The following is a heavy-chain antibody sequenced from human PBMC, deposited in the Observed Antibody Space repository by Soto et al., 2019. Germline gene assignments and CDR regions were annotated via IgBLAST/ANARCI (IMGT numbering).Heavy chain of an antibody. J-gene: IGHJ4*02. V-gene: IGHV4-31*03. CDR2: IYYSGST. CDR3: ARVVRERDVVVVAAPLPEGYFDY. Sequence: PSETLSLTCTVSGGSISSGGYYWSWIRQHPGKGLEWIGYIYYSGSTYYNPSLKSRVTISVDTSKNQFSLKLSSVTAADTAVYYCARVVRERDVVVVAAPLPEGYFDYWGQGTLVTVSS. CDR1: GGSISSGGYY. D-gene: IGHD2-15*01.